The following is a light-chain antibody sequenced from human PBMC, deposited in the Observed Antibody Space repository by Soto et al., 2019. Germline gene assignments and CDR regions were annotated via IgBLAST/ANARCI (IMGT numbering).Light chain of an antibody. CDR1: SSDVGSYNL. Sequence: QSALTQPASVSGSPGQSITISCTGTSSDVGSYNLVSWYQQHPGKAPKLMIYEGSKRPSGVSNRFSGSKSGNTASLTISGLQAEDEADYYCCSYAGSITVNVVFGGGTKVTVL. J-gene: IGLJ2*01. V-gene: IGLV2-23*03. CDR2: EGS. CDR3: CSYAGSITVNVV.